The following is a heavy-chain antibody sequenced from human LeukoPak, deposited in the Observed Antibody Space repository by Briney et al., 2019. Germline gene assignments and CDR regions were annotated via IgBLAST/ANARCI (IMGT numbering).Heavy chain of an antibody. D-gene: IGHD1-26*01. V-gene: IGHV3-21*01. Sequence: KTGGSLRLSCAASGFTFSDYSMNWVRQAPGKGLEWVSSISSRSVYIYYADSVRGRFTISRDNAKDSLYLQMDSLRAEDTAVYYCARDRSGSYPYYFDYWGQGGLVTVSS. J-gene: IGHJ4*02. CDR2: ISSRSVYI. CDR1: GFTFSDYS. CDR3: ARDRSGSYPYYFDY.